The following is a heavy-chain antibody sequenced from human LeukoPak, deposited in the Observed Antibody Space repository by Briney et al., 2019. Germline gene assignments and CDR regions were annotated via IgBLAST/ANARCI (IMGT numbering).Heavy chain of an antibody. Sequence: GGSLRLSCVGSGIIVGNNYMSWVRQAPGKGLEWVSSIHKDGSTFYADSVKGRFTISRDNSKNTLYLQMNSLRAEDTAVYYCARGKGWFDPWGQGTLVTVSS. J-gene: IGHJ5*02. CDR3: ARGKGWFDP. CDR1: GIIVGNNY. CDR2: IHKDGST. V-gene: IGHV3-66*01.